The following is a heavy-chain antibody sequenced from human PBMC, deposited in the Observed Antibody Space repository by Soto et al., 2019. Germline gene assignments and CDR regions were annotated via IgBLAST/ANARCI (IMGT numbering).Heavy chain of an antibody. CDR2: IKSKTDGGTT. CDR3: TTAWYCSVGACQSPRDHLHH. D-gene: IGHD2-15*01. J-gene: IGHJ5*02. Sequence: EVQLVESGGGLVKPGGSLRLSCAASGFTFSNAWMSWVRQAPGKGLEWVGRIKSKTDGGTTDYGAPVKGRSTIPRDDSTDAVYLQMNSLKTEDTAVFYCTTAWYCSVGACQSPRDHLHHWGQGTLVTFSS. CDR1: GFTFSNAW. V-gene: IGHV3-15*01.